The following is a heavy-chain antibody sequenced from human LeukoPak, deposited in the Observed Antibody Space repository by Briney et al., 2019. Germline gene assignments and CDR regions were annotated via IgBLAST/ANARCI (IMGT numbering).Heavy chain of an antibody. D-gene: IGHD3-3*01. CDR2: IDATGST. CDR1: GGSISSYY. Sequence: SETLSLTCTVSGGSISSYYWSWIRQPAGKGLEWLGRIDATGSTNSNPSLKSRVTMSVDTSKNQFSLRLSSVTAADTAVYYCARSYYDFWSGYSPPFDYWGQGTLVTVSS. V-gene: IGHV4-4*07. J-gene: IGHJ4*02. CDR3: ARSYYDFWSGYSPPFDY.